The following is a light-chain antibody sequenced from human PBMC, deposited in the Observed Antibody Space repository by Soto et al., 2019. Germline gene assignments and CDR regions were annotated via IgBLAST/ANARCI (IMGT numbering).Light chain of an antibody. CDR3: SSYSSSSTPYV. CDR2: EVS. CDR1: SSDVGFYNY. J-gene: IGLJ1*01. V-gene: IGLV2-14*01. Sequence: QSALTQPASVSGSRGQSITISCTGTSSDVGFYNYVSWYRQHPGKAPKLVIYEVSYRPSGVSNRFSGSKSGDTASLTISGLQAEDEAVYYCSSYSSSSTPYVFGTGTKVTVL.